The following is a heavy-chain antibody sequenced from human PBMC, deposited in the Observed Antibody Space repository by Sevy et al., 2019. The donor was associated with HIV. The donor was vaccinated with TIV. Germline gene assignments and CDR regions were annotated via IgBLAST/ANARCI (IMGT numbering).Heavy chain of an antibody. CDR3: ARGTTIFGVYPTQLVP. CDR2: IYHSGST. V-gene: IGHV4-30-2*01. CDR1: GGSISSGGYS. D-gene: IGHD3-3*01. Sequence: SETLSLTCAVSGGSISSGGYSWSWIRQPPGKGLEWIGYIYHSGSTYYNPSLKSRVTISVDRSKNQFSLKLSSVTAADTAVYYCARGTTIFGVYPTQLVPWGQGTLVTVSS. J-gene: IGHJ5*02.